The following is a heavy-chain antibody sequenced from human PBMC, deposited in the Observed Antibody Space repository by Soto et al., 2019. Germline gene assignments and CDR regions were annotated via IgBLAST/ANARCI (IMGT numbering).Heavy chain of an antibody. Sequence: QVQLVQSGAELKRPGASVKVSCKASGYTFSXXXXXXXXHAPGQGLEWMGWISAYNGNFKYAQNLQGRVTMTTETSTSTAYMELTSLTSDDTAVYYCTREGSKSGLLAHWGQGTLITVSS. CDR3: TREGSKSGLLAH. J-gene: IGHJ1*01. D-gene: IGHD3-3*02. CDR2: ISAYNGNF. V-gene: IGHV1-18*01. CDR1: GYTFSXXX.